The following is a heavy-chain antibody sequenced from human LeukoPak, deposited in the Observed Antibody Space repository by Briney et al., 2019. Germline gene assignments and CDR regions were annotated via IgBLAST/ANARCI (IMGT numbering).Heavy chain of an antibody. J-gene: IGHJ6*02. D-gene: IGHD3-3*01. CDR3: ARGRVVPKYYYYGMDV. Sequence: SVKVSCKASGGTFSSYAISWVRQAPGQGLEWMGGIIPIFGTANYAQKFQGRVTITADESTSTAYMELSSLRSEDAAVYYCARGRVVPKYYYYGMDVWGQGATVTVSS. CDR1: GGTFSSYA. V-gene: IGHV1-69*13. CDR2: IIPIFGTA.